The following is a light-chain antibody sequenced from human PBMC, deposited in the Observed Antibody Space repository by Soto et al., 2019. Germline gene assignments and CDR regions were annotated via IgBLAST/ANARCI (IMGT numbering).Light chain of an antibody. J-gene: IGKJ1*01. CDR3: QQYSGSPET. V-gene: IGKV3-20*01. CDR2: DTS. CDR1: QTIANIY. Sequence: EIVLTQSPGTLSLSPGERAVLSCRASQTIANIYLAWYQHKPGRPPRLLIYDTSTRATGTPDRFIGSGSGTDFTLTISRLEPEDFAVDYCQQYSGSPETFGPGTKVEIK.